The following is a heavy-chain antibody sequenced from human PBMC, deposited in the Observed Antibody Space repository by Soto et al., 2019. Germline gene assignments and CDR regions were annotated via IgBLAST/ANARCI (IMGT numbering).Heavy chain of an antibody. J-gene: IGHJ3*02. V-gene: IGHV3-7*03. CDR1: GFTFSSYW. CDR2: IKQDGSEK. CDR3: ARDRMAKSSDDAFDI. Sequence: EVQLVESGGGLVQPGGSLRLSCAASGFTFSSYWMSWVRQAPGKGLEWVANIKQDGSEKYYVDSVKGRFTISRDNAKNSLYLQMNSLRAEDTAVYYCARDRMAKSSDDAFDIWGQGTMVTVSS. D-gene: IGHD2-2*01.